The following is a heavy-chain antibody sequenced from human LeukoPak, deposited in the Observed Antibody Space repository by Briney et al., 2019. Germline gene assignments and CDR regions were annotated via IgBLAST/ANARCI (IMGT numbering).Heavy chain of an antibody. J-gene: IGHJ2*01. CDR3: TTDSWRHYSGSARPFDI. CDR1: KFIFQNAW. Sequence: GGSLRLSCTASKFIFQNAWMTWVRQAPGRGLEWVGRIKTKGDGGTTDYGAPVKGRFIIFRDDSKNTLFLQMNSLKSDDTALYFCTTDSWRHYSGSARPFDIWGRGTLVTVSS. V-gene: IGHV3-15*01. D-gene: IGHD3-10*01. CDR2: IKTKGDGGTT.